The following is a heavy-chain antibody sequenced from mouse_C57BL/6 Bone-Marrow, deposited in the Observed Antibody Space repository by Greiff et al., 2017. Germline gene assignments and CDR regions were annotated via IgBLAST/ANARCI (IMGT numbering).Heavy chain of an antibody. CDR2: IWSGGST. CDR3: ARERGYFDY. V-gene: IGHV2-2*01. J-gene: IGHJ2*01. Sequence: VKLMESGPGLVQPSQSLSITCTASGFSLTSYGVHWVRQSPGKGLEWLGVIWSGGSTDYNAAFISRLSISKDNSKSQVYFKMNRLQADDTAIYYCARERGYFDYWGQGTTLTVSS. CDR1: GFSLTSYG.